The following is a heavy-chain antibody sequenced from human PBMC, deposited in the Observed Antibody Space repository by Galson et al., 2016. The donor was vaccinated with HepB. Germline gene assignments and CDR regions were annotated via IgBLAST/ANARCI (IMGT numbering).Heavy chain of an antibody. CDR3: AGTDGPDAFDT. Sequence: QSGAEVKKPGESLRISCKGSPYTFANYWIAWVRQTPGKGLEWLGRIDPEDSYTNYNPTFQGHVTISADKSINTAYLQWSGLRASGTAQYYCAGTDGPDAFDTWGQGTEVIVAS. CDR2: IDPEDSYT. V-gene: IGHV5-10-1*01. D-gene: IGHD4-17*01. CDR1: PYTFANYW. J-gene: IGHJ3*02.